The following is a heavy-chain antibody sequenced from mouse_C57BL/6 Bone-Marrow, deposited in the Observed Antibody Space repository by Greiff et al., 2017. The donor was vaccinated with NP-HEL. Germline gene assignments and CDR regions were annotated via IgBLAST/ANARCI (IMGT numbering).Heavy chain of an antibody. CDR3: TITTVVADMDY. CDR1: GFNIKDDY. D-gene: IGHD1-1*01. CDR2: IDPENGDT. V-gene: IGHV14-4*01. J-gene: IGHJ4*01. Sequence: EVQVVESGAELVRPGASVKLSCTASGFNIKDDYMHWVKQRPEQGLEWIGWIDPENGDTEYASKFQGKATITADTSSNTAYLQLSSLTSEDTAVYYCTITTVVADMDYWGQGTSVTVSS.